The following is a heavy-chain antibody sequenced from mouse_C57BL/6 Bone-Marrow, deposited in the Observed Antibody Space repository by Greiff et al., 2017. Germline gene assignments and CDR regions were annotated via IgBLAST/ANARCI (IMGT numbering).Heavy chain of an antibody. CDR3: ARLGSYYYSSSYAYAMDY. V-gene: IGHV1-76*01. J-gene: IGHJ4*01. CDR2: IYPGSGNT. CDR1: GYTFTDYY. Sequence: VQGVESGAELVRPGASVKLSCKASGYTFTDYYINWVKQRPGQGLEWIARIYPGSGNTYYNEKFKGQATLTAEKSSSTAYMQLSSLTSEDSAVYFCARLGSYYYSSSYAYAMDYWGQGTSVTVSS. D-gene: IGHD1-1*01.